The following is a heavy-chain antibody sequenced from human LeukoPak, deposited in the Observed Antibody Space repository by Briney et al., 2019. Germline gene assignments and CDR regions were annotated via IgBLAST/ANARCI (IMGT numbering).Heavy chain of an antibody. V-gene: IGHV4-39*01. CDR1: GGSISSSSYY. CDR3: ASWTNYDYVWGSVDI. Sequence: SETLSLTCTVSGGSISSSSYYWGWIRQPPGKGLEWIGSIYYSGSTYYNPSLKCRVTISVDTSKNQFSLKLSAVTAADTAVYYCASWTNYDYVWGSVDIWGQGTMVTVSS. CDR2: IYYSGST. J-gene: IGHJ3*02. D-gene: IGHD3-16*01.